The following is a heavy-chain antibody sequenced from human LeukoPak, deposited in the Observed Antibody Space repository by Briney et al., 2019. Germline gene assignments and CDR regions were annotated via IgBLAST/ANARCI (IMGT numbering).Heavy chain of an antibody. CDR3: ARDWSHRCFDY. D-gene: IGHD3-3*01. CDR2: IYSGGST. J-gene: IGHJ4*02. V-gene: IGHV3-53*01. Sequence: GGSLRLSCAASGFTVSSNYMSWVRQAPGKGLEWVSVIYSGGSTYYADSVKSRFTISRDNSKNTLYLQMNSLRAEDTAVYYCARDWSHRCFDYWGQGTLVTVSS. CDR1: GFTVSSNY.